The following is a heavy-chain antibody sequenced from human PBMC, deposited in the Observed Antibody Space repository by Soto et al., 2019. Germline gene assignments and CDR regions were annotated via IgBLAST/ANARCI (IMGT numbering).Heavy chain of an antibody. CDR3: ATITMMT. V-gene: IGHV3-11*06. J-gene: IGHJ5*02. D-gene: IGHD3-22*01. CDR1: GFTFSDYY. Sequence: QVQLVESGGGLVKPGGSLRLSCAASGFTFSDYYMSWIRQAPGKGLEWLSYISGSSDNTNYADSVKGRFTISRDNAKKSLYLEMDSLRAEDTAVYYCATITMMTWGQGTLVTVSS. CDR2: ISGSSDNT.